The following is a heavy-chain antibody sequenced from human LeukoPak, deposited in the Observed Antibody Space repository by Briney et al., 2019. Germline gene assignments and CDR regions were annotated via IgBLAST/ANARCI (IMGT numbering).Heavy chain of an antibody. CDR2: ISGSGGST. CDR3: AKDRNYGGKLRGYYFDY. J-gene: IGHJ4*02. V-gene: IGHV3-23*01. CDR1: GFTFSSYA. D-gene: IGHD4-23*01. Sequence: GGSLRLSCAASGFTFSSYAMSWVRQAPGKGLEWVSAISGSGGSTYYADSVKGRFTISRDNSKNTLYLQMNSLRAEDTAVYYCAKDRNYGGKLRGYYFDYWGQGTLVTVSS.